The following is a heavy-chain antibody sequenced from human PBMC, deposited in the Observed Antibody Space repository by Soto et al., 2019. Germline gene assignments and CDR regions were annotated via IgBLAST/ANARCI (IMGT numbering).Heavy chain of an antibody. CDR1: GYTFTSYG. Sequence: ASVKVSCKASGYTFTSYGISWVRQAPGQGLEWMGWISAYNGNTNYAQKLQGRVTMTTDTSTSTAYMELRSLRSDDTAVYYCARPDVLDYGDYELVWFDPWGQGTLVTVSS. D-gene: IGHD4-17*01. CDR3: ARPDVLDYGDYELVWFDP. V-gene: IGHV1-18*01. J-gene: IGHJ5*02. CDR2: ISAYNGNT.